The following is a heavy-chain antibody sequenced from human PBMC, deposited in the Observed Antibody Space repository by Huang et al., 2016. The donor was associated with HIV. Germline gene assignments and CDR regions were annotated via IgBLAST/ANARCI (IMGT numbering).Heavy chain of an antibody. V-gene: IGHV4-39*02. Sequence: QLRESGPGLVTPSETLSLTCSASGTSMTSSTFYWGWFRQPPGRGLEWFGSVYFRGNTYAHPSLKSRVTISIDTANKQYSMRLTSVTAADTAVYFCAREVRSVDTDRPDGYYYRGLDVWGQGTTVSVSS. J-gene: IGHJ6*02. CDR2: VYFRGNT. CDR1: GTSMTSSTFY. D-gene: IGHD2-2*03. CDR3: AREVRSVDTDRPDGYYYRGLDV.